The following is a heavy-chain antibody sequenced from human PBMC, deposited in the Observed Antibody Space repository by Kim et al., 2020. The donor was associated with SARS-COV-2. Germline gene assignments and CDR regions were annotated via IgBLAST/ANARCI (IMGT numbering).Heavy chain of an antibody. J-gene: IGHJ4*02. D-gene: IGHD6-13*01. CDR3: ARHLPGSSWFDY. V-gene: IGHV4-39*01. Sequence: YHSPALKSRLTLSVETSKNRFSLRLSSVTAADTAVFYCARHLPGSSWFDYWGQGTLVTVSS.